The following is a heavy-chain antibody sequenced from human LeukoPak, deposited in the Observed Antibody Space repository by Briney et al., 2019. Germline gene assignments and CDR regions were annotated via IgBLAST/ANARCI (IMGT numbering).Heavy chain of an antibody. CDR3: ASHRYSGTYYDDY. J-gene: IGHJ4*02. V-gene: IGHV4-59*08. Sequence: SETLSLTCTVSGGSFSNYCWTWIRQPPGKGLEWIGYIFYTGTTNYNPSLKSRVSMSVDTSKKQYSLKLSSVTAADTAVYYCASHRYSGTYYDDYWGQGTLVTVSS. CDR2: IFYTGTT. D-gene: IGHD1-26*01. CDR1: GGSFSNYC.